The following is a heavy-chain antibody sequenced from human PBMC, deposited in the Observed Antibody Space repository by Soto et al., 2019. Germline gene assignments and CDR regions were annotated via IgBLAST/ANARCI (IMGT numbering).Heavy chain of an antibody. V-gene: IGHV3-64*01. CDR1: GFTFSSYA. CDR3: ARDAGIAVAGPNDY. D-gene: IGHD6-19*01. Sequence: EVQLVESGGGLVQPGGSLRLSCAASGFTFSSYAMHWVRQAPGKGLEYVSAISSNGGSTYYANSVKGRFTISRDNSKNPLYLQMGSLRAEDMAVYYCARDAGIAVAGPNDYWGQGTLVTVSS. CDR2: ISSNGGST. J-gene: IGHJ4*02.